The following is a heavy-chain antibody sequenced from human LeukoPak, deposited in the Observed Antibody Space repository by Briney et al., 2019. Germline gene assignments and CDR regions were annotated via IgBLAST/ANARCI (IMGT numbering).Heavy chain of an antibody. CDR2: IYYSGST. J-gene: IGHJ4*02. V-gene: IGHV4-59*01. D-gene: IGHD2-2*02. CDR3: ARDCSSTSCHMAFDY. Sequence: PSETLSLTCTVSGGSISSYYWSWIRQPPGKGLEWIGYIYYSGSTNYNPSLKSRVTISVDTSKDQFSLKLSSVTAADTAVYYCARDCSSTSCHMAFDYWGQGTLVTVSS. CDR1: GGSISSYY.